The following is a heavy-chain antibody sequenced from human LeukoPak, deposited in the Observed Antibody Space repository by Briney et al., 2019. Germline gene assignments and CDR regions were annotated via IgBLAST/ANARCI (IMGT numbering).Heavy chain of an antibody. V-gene: IGHV1-69*13. D-gene: IGHD2-15*01. Sequence: SVKVSCKVSGYTLTELSMHWVRQAPGQGLEWMGGIIPIFGTANYAQKFQGRVTITADESTSTAYMELSSLRSEDTAVYYCARDRVVVVVAATYYYYGMDVWGQGTTVTVSS. J-gene: IGHJ6*02. CDR2: IIPIFGTA. CDR1: GYTLTELS. CDR3: ARDRVVVVVAATYYYYGMDV.